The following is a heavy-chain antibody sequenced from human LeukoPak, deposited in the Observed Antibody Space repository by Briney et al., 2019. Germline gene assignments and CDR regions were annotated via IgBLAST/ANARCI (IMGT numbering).Heavy chain of an antibody. CDR3: SKPRYSSGWYRYYFDY. CDR2: ISSSGSTI. V-gene: IGHV3-11*01. D-gene: IGHD6-19*01. Sequence: PGGSLRLSCAASGFTFSDYYMSWVRQAPGKGLEWVSYISSSGSTIYYADSVKGRFTISRDNSKNTLYLQMNSLRAEDMAVYYCSKPRYSSGWYRYYFDYWGQGTLVTVSS. CDR1: GFTFSDYY. J-gene: IGHJ4*02.